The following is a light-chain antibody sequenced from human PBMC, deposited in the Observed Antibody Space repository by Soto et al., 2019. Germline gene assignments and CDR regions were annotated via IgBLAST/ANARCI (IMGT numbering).Light chain of an antibody. CDR3: QEHGSSPRT. V-gene: IGKV3-20*01. J-gene: IGKJ1*01. CDR1: QTVRNNY. Sequence: EIVLTQSPCTLSLSPGERATLSCRASQTVRNNYLAWYQQRPGQAPRLLIYGASTRATGIPDRFSGSGSGTDFTLTISRLEPEDFAVYYCQEHGSSPRTFGQGTKVDIK. CDR2: GAS.